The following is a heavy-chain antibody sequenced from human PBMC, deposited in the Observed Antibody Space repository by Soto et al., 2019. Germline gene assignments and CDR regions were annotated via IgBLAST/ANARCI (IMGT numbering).Heavy chain of an antibody. CDR1: GFIFSSYG. CDR2: ISYEGSHT. CDR3: AKEVHCGGGSCSWSEGFDY. V-gene: IGHV3-30*18. J-gene: IGHJ4*02. D-gene: IGHD2-15*01. Sequence: QVQLVESGGGVVQPGRSLRLSCAASGFIFSSYGMHWVRQAPGKGLGWVAVISYEGSHTYYADSVKSRFTITRDNSKNTLYLQMNSLRPEETAVYYCAKEVHCGGGSCSWSEGFDYWGQGTLLTVSS.